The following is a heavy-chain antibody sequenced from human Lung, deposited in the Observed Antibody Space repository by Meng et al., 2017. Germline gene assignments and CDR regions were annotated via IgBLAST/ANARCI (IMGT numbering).Heavy chain of an antibody. V-gene: IGHV4-34*01. CDR3: ARGPTTMAHDFDY. CDR1: GGSFSDYY. D-gene: IGHD4-11*01. CDR2: INHSGST. Sequence: QVQQQQWGGGLLKPSGTLSLTCVVSGGSFSDYYWSWIRHPPGKELEWIGEINHSGSTNYNPSLESRATISVDTSQNNLSLKLSSVTAADSAVYYCARGPTTMAHDFDYWGQGTLVTVSS. J-gene: IGHJ4*02.